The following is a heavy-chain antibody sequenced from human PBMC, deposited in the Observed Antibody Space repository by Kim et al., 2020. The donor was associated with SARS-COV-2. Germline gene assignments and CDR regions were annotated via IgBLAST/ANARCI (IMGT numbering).Heavy chain of an antibody. CDR1: GFIFNNAW. Sequence: GGSLRLSCAASGFIFNNAWMNWVRQAPGKGLEWVGRIKSKANGGTTGYVAPVKGRFTISRDDSKNTLYLQMNSLKTEDTAVYYCTSYLGDYCGGDCYSRVWGQGTTVTVSS. J-gene: IGHJ6*02. D-gene: IGHD2-21*02. CDR2: IKSKANGGTT. CDR3: TSYLGDYCGGDCYSRV. V-gene: IGHV3-15*01.